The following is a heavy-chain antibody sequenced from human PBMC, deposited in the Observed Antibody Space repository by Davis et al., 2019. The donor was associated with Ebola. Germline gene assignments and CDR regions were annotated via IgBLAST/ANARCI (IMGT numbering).Heavy chain of an antibody. J-gene: IGHJ4*02. D-gene: IGHD2-2*02. Sequence: PSETLSLTCAVYGGSFSGYYWGWIRQPPGKGLEWIGSIYYSGSTYYNPSLKSRVTISVDTSKNQFSLNLSSVTASDTAMYYCAKESILAAIPEDFWGQGTLVTVSS. CDR2: IYYSGST. CDR3: AKESILAAIPEDF. V-gene: IGHV4-34*11. CDR1: GGSFSGYY.